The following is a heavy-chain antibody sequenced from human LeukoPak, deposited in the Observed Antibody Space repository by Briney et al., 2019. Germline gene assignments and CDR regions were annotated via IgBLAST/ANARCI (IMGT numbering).Heavy chain of an antibody. Sequence: SETLSLTCPVPGGFISSYFWTWIRQPPGKGLEWIGYGYFRGSTNYNPSLKSRVTISVDSSKNQFSLKLSSVTAADTAVYYCARVSGKGYHHGMDVWGQGTTVTVSS. J-gene: IGHJ6*02. CDR2: GYFRGST. CDR3: ARVSGKGYHHGMDV. V-gene: IGHV4-59*01. CDR1: GGFISSYF. D-gene: IGHD6-25*01.